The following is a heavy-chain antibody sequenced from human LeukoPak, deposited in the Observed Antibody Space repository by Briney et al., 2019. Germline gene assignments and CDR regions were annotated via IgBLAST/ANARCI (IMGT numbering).Heavy chain of an antibody. J-gene: IGHJ3*02. CDR3: AKAFIARSSSVAFDI. V-gene: IGHV3-7*01. CDR2: IKQDGSEK. D-gene: IGHD2-2*01. Sequence: GGSLRLSCAASGFTFSSYWMSWVRQAPGKGLEWVANIKQDGSEKYYVDSVKGRFTISRDNSKNTLYLQMNSLRAEDTAVYYCAKAFIARSSSVAFDIWGQGTMVTVSS. CDR1: GFTFSSYW.